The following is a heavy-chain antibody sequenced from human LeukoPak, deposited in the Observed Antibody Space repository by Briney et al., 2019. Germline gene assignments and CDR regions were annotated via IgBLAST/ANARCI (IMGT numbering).Heavy chain of an antibody. CDR2: ITGGGGST. Sequence: GGSLRLSCAASGFTFGNYAMSWVRQAPGKGLEWVSGITGGGGSTYYADSVRGRFTVSRDTSKNTLYLQMNSLRAEDTALDYCAKYQAIWRGYFDYWGQGTLVTVSS. CDR3: AKYQAIWRGYFDY. D-gene: IGHD3-3*01. J-gene: IGHJ4*02. V-gene: IGHV3-23*01. CDR1: GFTFGNYA.